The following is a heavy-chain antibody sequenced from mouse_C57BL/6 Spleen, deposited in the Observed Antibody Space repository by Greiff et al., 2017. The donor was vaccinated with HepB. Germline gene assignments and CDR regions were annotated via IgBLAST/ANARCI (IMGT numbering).Heavy chain of an antibody. J-gene: IGHJ2*01. CDR3: TRELGKGYFDY. CDR2: ISSGGDYI. Sequence: EVMLVESGAGLVKPGGSLKLSCAASGFTFSSYAMSWVRQTPEKRLEWVAYISSGGDYIYYADTVKGRFTIARDNARNTLYLQMSSLKSEDTAMYYCTRELGKGYFDYWGQGTTLTVSS. V-gene: IGHV5-9-1*02. CDR1: GFTFSSYA. D-gene: IGHD4-1*01.